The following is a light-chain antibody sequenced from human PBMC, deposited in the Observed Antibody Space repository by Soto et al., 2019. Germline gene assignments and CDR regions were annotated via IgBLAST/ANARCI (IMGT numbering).Light chain of an antibody. J-gene: IGLJ3*02. CDR1: RTNIGAGYE. Sequence: HSVLTQPPSVSGAPGQRVTISCTGGRTNIGAGYEVHWYQHLPGTAPKLLMYGVSNRPSGVPDRFSGSRSDTSASLAITGLQAEDEADYYCQSFDSSLSNSWVFGGGTKLTVL. CDR3: QSFDSSLSNSWV. V-gene: IGLV1-40*01. CDR2: GVS.